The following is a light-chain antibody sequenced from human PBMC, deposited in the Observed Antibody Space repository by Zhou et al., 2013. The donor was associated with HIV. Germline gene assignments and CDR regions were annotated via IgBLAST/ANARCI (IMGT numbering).Light chain of an antibody. CDR1: QSFSSW. V-gene: IGKV1-5*03. CDR2: KAS. Sequence: DIQMTQSPSTLSASVGDRVTITCRASQSFSSWLAWYQQKPGKAPKLLIYKASTLERGVPSRFSGSGSGTEFTLTISSLQPDDYATYFCQQYDTWPWTFGQGTKVEIK. CDR3: QQYDTWPWT. J-gene: IGKJ1*01.